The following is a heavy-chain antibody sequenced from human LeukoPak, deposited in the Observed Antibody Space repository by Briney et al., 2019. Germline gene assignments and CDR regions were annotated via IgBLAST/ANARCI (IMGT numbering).Heavy chain of an antibody. D-gene: IGHD3-16*01. Sequence: GGTLRLSCAASGFTFSSYWMNWARQAPGKGLEWVASINHSGNVNYYVASVKGRFTISRDNAKHSLFLQMSNLRAEAAAVYFCARGGGLDVWGQGATVTVSS. CDR2: INHSGNVN. J-gene: IGHJ6*02. CDR1: GFTFSSYW. CDR3: ARGGGLDV. V-gene: IGHV3-7*03.